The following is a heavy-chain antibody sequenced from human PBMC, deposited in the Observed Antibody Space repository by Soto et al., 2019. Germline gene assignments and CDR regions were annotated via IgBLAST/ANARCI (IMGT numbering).Heavy chain of an antibody. CDR1: GFTFSSYW. J-gene: IGHJ6*03. CDR2: IKQDGSEK. Sequence: GGSLRLSCAASGFTFSSYWMSWVRQAPGKGLEWVANIKQDGSEKYYVDSVKGRFTISRDNAKNSLYLQMNSLRAEDTAVYYCARVLYCSGGSCIYYYYYMDVWGKGTTVTVSS. V-gene: IGHV3-7*01. D-gene: IGHD2-15*01. CDR3: ARVLYCSGGSCIYYYYYMDV.